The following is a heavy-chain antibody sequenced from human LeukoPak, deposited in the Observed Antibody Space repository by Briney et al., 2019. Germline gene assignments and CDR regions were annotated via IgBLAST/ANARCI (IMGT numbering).Heavy chain of an antibody. CDR3: AKERLGATTPNPDY. V-gene: IGHV3-30*18. CDR2: ISSDGSDK. CDR1: GFTFSTYG. D-gene: IGHD1-26*01. Sequence: PGGSLRLSCAASGFTFSTYGMHWVRQAPGKGLEWVAVISSDGSDKYYTDSVKGRFTISRDNSKNTSYLQMSSLRADDTALYYCAKERLGATTPNPDYWGQGTLVTVSS. J-gene: IGHJ4*02.